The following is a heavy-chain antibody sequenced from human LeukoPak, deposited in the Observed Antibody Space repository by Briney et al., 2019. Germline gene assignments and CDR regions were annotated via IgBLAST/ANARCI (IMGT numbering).Heavy chain of an antibody. CDR1: GFTFSDYW. CDR2: IKQDGSEK. V-gene: IGHV3-7*05. CDR3: ARGGGSSDY. D-gene: IGHD1-26*01. J-gene: IGHJ4*02. Sequence: GGSLRLSCAASGFTFSDYWMSWVSQAPGKWLEWVAIIKQDGSEKYYVDSVKGRFTISRDNAKNSLYLQVNSLRPEDTAVYYCARGGGSSDYWGQGTLVTVSS.